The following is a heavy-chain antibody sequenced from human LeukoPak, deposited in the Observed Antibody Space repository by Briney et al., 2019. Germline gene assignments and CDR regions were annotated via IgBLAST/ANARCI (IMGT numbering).Heavy chain of an antibody. V-gene: IGHV3-7*01. CDR3: ARNPAKVFPAVY. CDR2: TKPDGSAE. D-gene: IGHD2-2*01. CDR1: GFTFRNCW. J-gene: IGHJ4*02. Sequence: GGSLRLSCAASGFTFRNCWMGWVRQAPGKGLEWVANTKPDGSAEYYADSVRGRFTTSRDNANNLLYLQMNSLRADDTAVYYCARNPAKVFPAVYWGQGTLVTVSS.